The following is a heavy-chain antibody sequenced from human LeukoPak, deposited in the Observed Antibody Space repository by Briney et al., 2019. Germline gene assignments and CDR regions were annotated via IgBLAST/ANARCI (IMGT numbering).Heavy chain of an antibody. Sequence: ASVKVSCKASGGTFSSYAISWVRQAPGHGLEWMGGIIPIFGTANYAQKFQGRVTITADESTSTAYMELSSLRSEDTAVYYCARTLGYCSSTSCYDAFDIWGQGTMVTVSS. D-gene: IGHD2-2*01. V-gene: IGHV1-69*13. CDR1: GGTFSSYA. CDR2: IIPIFGTA. CDR3: ARTLGYCSSTSCYDAFDI. J-gene: IGHJ3*02.